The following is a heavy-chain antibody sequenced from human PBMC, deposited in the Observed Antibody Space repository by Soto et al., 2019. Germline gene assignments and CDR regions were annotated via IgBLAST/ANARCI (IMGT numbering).Heavy chain of an antibody. CDR2: INHSGST. CDR3: ASYYYYDSSGYKD. Sequence: PSETLSLTCAVYGGSFSGYYWSWIRQPPGKGLEWIGEINHSGSTNYNPSLKSRVTISVDTSKNQFSLKLSSVTAADTAVYYCASYYYYDSSGYKDWGQGTLVTVSS. J-gene: IGHJ4*02. D-gene: IGHD3-22*01. CDR1: GGSFSGYY. V-gene: IGHV4-34*01.